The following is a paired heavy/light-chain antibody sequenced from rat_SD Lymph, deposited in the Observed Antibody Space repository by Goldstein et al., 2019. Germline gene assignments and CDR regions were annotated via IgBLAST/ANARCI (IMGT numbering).Heavy chain of an antibody. V-gene: IGHV5-58*01. D-gene: IGHD3-7*01. CDR2: INTDGGST. CDR3: AKDQEVAFDY. J-gene: IGHJ2*01. CDR1: GFTFSSYW. Sequence: EVQLVETGGGLVQPGRSLKLSCVASGFTFSSYWMYWIRQAPGKGLEWVSSINTDGGSTYYPDSVKGRFTISRDNAENTVYLQMNSLRSEDTATYYCAKDQEVAFDYWGQGVMVTVSS.
Light chain of an antibody. V-gene: IGKV2S17*01. Sequence: DIVMTQAPLSVSVTPGESASISCRSSKSLLHSNGITYVYWYLQKPGKSPQLLIYRMSNLASGVPDRFSGSGSETDFTLKISRVEAEDVGIYYCGQLLENPLTFGSGTKLEIK. CDR3: GQLLENPLT. CDR1: KSLLHSNGITY. J-gene: IGKJ5*01. CDR2: RMS.